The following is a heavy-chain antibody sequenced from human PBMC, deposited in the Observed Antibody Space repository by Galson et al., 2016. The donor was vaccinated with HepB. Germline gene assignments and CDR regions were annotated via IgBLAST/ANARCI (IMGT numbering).Heavy chain of an antibody. V-gene: IGHV4-31*11. CDR3: ARGDEENWFDP. J-gene: IGHJ5*02. CDR1: GGSISDVGYY. Sequence: TLSLTCAVSGGSISDVGYYWSWIRHHPGKGLEWIGCIFYRGGTIYNPSLESRVTISLDSSQNQFSLRLTSVTDADTALYYCARGDEENWFDPWGQGTLVTVSS. CDR2: IFYRGGT. D-gene: IGHD5-24*01.